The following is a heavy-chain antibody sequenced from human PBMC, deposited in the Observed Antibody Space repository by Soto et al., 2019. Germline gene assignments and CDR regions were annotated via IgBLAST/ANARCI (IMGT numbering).Heavy chain of an antibody. CDR1: GDTFGTYA. V-gene: IGHV1-69*06. Sequence: QVQLVQSGAELKKPGASVKVSCTASGDTFGTYAISWVRQAPVQGLEWMGAIIPVFDKPHYAQKFQGRVKISAYKSTETAFLELSSLRDEDTAVYYCARRRWTRSLQIPDFVWGQGTLITVSS. CDR2: IIPVFDKP. J-gene: IGHJ4*02. D-gene: IGHD3-3*01. CDR3: ARRRWTRSLQIPDFV.